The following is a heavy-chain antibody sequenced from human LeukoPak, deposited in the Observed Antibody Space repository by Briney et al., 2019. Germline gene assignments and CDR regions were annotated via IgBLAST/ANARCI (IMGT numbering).Heavy chain of an antibody. CDR1: GHDFNNYW. CDR3: ARRREDSTAFSH. V-gene: IGHV5-51*01. D-gene: IGHD6-13*01. CDR2: IYPLDSET. Sequence: GESLKISCQASGHDFNNYWIAWVRQMPGKGLEWMGIIYPLDSETRYSPSFQGQVTISVDKYTNTAFLQWSSLKASDSPRYYCARRREDSTAFSHWGQGTLLTVSS. J-gene: IGHJ4*02.